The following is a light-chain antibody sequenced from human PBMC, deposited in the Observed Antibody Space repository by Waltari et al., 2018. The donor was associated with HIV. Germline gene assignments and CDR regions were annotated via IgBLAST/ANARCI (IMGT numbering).Light chain of an antibody. CDR3: MQALLSPT. V-gene: IGKV2-28*01. CDR2: LAY. CDR1: QRLLHRNGYYY. Sequence: DLVMPPPPLPLSVIPRQPASISCWSSQRLLHRNGYYYFDWYLQKPGQSPLLLIYLAYKRASGVPDRFSGSGSGKDFTLRISGEEDEDVGVYFCMQALLSPTFGQGTKVEI. J-gene: IGKJ1*01.